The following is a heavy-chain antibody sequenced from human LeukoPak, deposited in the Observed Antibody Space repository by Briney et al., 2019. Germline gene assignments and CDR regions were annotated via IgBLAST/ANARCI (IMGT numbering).Heavy chain of an antibody. Sequence: GGSLRLSCAASGFTFSSYEMNWVRQAPGKGLEWVSYISSSGSTIYYADSVKGRFTISRDNAKNSLYLQMNSLRAEDTAVYYCAKGRPYSSSWYYYYYYMDVWGKGTTVTISS. CDR3: AKGRPYSSSWYYYYYYMDV. J-gene: IGHJ6*03. CDR1: GFTFSSYE. CDR2: ISSSGSTI. V-gene: IGHV3-48*03. D-gene: IGHD6-13*01.